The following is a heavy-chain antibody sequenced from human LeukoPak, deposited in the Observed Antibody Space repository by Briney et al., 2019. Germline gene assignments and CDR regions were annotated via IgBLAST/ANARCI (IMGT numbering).Heavy chain of an antibody. CDR3: ARGAPVIVVVVAATPDY. Sequence: GGSLRLSCAASGFTFSSYWMLWVRQAPGKGLVWVSRVNSDGSSTSYADSVKGRFTISRDNAKNTLYLQMNSLRAEDTAVYYCARGAPVIVVVVAATPDYWGQGTLVTVSS. V-gene: IGHV3-74*01. CDR2: VNSDGSST. CDR1: GFTFSSYW. D-gene: IGHD2-15*01. J-gene: IGHJ4*02.